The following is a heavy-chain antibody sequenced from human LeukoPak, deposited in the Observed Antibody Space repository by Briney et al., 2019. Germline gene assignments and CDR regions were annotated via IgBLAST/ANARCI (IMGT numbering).Heavy chain of an antibody. Sequence: PSETLSLTCAVYGGSFSGYYWSWIRQPPGKGLEWIGEINHSGSTNYNPSLKSRVTISVDTSKNQFSLKLSSVTAADTAVYYCARKRINSSGYLRDWGQGTLVTVSS. V-gene: IGHV4-34*01. D-gene: IGHD3-22*01. CDR1: GGSFSGYY. J-gene: IGHJ4*02. CDR3: ARKRINSSGYLRD. CDR2: INHSGST.